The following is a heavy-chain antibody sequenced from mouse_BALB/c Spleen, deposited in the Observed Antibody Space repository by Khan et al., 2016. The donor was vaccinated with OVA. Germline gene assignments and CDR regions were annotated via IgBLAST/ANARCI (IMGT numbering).Heavy chain of an antibody. CDR3: ARSNYGTFAY. CDR2: ISSGGDNT. CDR1: GFTFSSFS. D-gene: IGHD2-1*01. J-gene: IGHJ3*01. Sequence: EVELVESGGGLVKPGGSLKLSCAASGFTFSSFSMSWVRQTPEKRLEWVAAISSGGDNTFYPDSVKGRFTISRDTAMNNLSLQMSRLRSEDTALYYCARSNYGTFAYWGQGTLVTVSA. V-gene: IGHV5-9*03.